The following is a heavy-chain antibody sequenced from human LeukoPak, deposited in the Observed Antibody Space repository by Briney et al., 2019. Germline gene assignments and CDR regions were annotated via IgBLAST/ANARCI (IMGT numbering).Heavy chain of an antibody. D-gene: IGHD2-15*01. J-gene: IGHJ6*02. CDR3: AREGSDYYYYGMDV. CDR2: IKQDGSEK. V-gene: IGHV3-7*01. Sequence: PGGPLRLSCAASGFTFSSYWMSWVRQAPGKGLEWVANIKQDGSEKYYVDSVKGRFTISRDNAKNSLYLQMNSLRAEDTAVYYCAREGSDYYYYGMDVWGQGTTVTVSS. CDR1: GFTFSSYW.